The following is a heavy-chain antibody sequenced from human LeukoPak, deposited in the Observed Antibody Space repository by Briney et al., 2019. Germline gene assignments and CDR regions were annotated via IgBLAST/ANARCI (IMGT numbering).Heavy chain of an antibody. CDR3: ARGGSGSGSHPIHPRPYFDY. CDR2: INHSGST. CDR1: GGSFSGYY. V-gene: IGHV4-34*01. J-gene: IGHJ4*02. Sequence: SETLSLTCAVYGGSFSGYYWSWIRQPPGKGLEWIGEINHSGSTNYNPSLKSRVTISVDTSKNQFSLKLSSVTAADTAVYYCARGGSGSGSHPIHPRPYFDYWGQGTLVTVSS. D-gene: IGHD3-10*01.